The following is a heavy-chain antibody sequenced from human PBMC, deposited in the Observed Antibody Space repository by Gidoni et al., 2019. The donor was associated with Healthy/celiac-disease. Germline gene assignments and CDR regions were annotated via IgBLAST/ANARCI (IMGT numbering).Heavy chain of an antibody. Sequence: QVQLQQWGAGLLKPSETLSLTCAVYGGSFSGYYWSWIRQPPGKGLEWIGEINHSGSTNYNPSLKSRVTISVDTSKNQFSLKLSSVTAADTAVYYSARGYGSGSLYDYWGQGTLVTVSS. D-gene: IGHD3-10*01. CDR3: ARGYGSGSLYDY. V-gene: IGHV4-34*01. CDR1: GGSFSGYY. CDR2: INHSGST. J-gene: IGHJ4*02.